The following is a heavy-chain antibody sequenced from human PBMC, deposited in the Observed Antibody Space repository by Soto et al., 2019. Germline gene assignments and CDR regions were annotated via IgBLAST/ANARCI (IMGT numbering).Heavy chain of an antibody. CDR1: GYTFTSYG. D-gene: IGHD3-3*01. Sequence: ASVKVSCKASGYTFTSYGISWVRRAPGQGLEWMGWISAYNGNTNYAQKLQGRVTMTTDTSTSTAYMELRSLRSDDTAVYYCARDDYDFWSNYGMDVWGQGPTVTVSS. V-gene: IGHV1-18*01. CDR2: ISAYNGNT. CDR3: ARDDYDFWSNYGMDV. J-gene: IGHJ6*02.